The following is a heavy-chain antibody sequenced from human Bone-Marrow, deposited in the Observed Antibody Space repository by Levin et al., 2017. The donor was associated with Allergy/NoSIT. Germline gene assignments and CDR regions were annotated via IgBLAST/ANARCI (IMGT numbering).Heavy chain of an antibody. V-gene: IGHV1-24*01. CDR1: GHSLSDLH. Sequence: GESLKISCKVSGHSLSDLHMHWVRQAPGKGLEWMGGFDPEGGERIYAQNLQDRVSMTDDTATDTTYMELSSLRSDDTAVYYCATAYYTLLPGYSNQFDNWGQGTLVTVSS. D-gene: IGHD3-9*01. CDR3: ATAYYTLLPGYSNQFDN. J-gene: IGHJ4*02. CDR2: FDPEGGER.